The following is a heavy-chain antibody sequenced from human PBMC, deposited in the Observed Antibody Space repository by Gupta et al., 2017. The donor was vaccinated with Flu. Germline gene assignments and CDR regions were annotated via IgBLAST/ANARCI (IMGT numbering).Heavy chain of an antibody. D-gene: IGHD1-26*01. J-gene: IGHJ4*02. CDR2: IYYSGST. Sequence: QLQLQESGPGLVKPSETLSLTCTVSGGSISSSSYYWGWIRQPPGKGLEWIGSIYYSGSTYYNPSLKSRVTISVDTSKNQFSLKLSSVTAADTAVYYCARHVFLEVGATQNFDYWGQGTLVTVSS. CDR3: ARHVFLEVGATQNFDY. CDR1: GGSISSSSYY. V-gene: IGHV4-39*01.